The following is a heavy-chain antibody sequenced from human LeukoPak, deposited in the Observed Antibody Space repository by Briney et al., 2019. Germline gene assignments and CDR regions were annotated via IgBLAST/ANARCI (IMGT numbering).Heavy chain of an antibody. CDR3: ARDRYYYGSGSYSTDWYFDL. CDR2: IYYIGST. CDR1: GGSIGSYY. D-gene: IGHD3-10*01. V-gene: IGHV4-59*01. J-gene: IGHJ2*01. Sequence: KPSETLSLTCTVSGGSIGSYYWSWIRQPPGKGLEWIGYIYYIGSTNYNPSIKSRVTISVDTSKNQFSLKLSSVTAADTAVYYCARDRYYYGSGSYSTDWYFDLWGRGTLVTVSS.